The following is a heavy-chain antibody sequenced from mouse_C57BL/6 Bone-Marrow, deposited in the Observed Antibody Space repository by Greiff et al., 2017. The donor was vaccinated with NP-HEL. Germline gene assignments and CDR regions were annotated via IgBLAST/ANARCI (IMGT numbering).Heavy chain of an antibody. D-gene: IGHD1-1*01. J-gene: IGHJ1*03. V-gene: IGHV1-62-2*01. CDR2: FYPGSGSI. CDR3: ARHEEEDSYYYGSSSGYFDV. Sequence: QVQLQQSGAELVKPGASVKLSCKASGYTFTEYTIHWVKQRSGQGLEWIGWFYPGSGSIKYNEKFKDKATLTADKSSSTVYMELSRLTSEDSAVYFCARHEEEDSYYYGSSSGYFDVWGTGTTVTVSS. CDR1: GYTFTEYT.